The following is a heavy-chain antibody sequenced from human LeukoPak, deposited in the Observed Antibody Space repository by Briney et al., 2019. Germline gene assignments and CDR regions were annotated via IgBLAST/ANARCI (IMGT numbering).Heavy chain of an antibody. CDR2: IYYSGNT. D-gene: IGHD1-26*01. V-gene: IGHV4-39*07. CDR1: GASISSSAYY. J-gene: IGHJ5*02. Sequence: SETLSLTCIISGASISSSAYYWGWIRQPPGKGLEWIGTIYYSGNTYYNPSLQSRVTISVDTSKNQFSLKLSSVTAADTAVYYCARDRGGSYDPSWFDPWGQGTLVTVSS. CDR3: ARDRGGSYDPSWFDP.